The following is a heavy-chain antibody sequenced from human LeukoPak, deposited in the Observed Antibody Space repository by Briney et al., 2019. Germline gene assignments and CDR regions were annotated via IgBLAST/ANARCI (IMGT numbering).Heavy chain of an antibody. CDR2: ISGSGGST. V-gene: IGHV3-23*01. D-gene: IGHD2-2*01. CDR3: AKDRLADVVPAAGFMDV. CDR1: GYSFTSYW. J-gene: IGHJ6*03. Sequence: GESLKISCKGSGYSFTSYWIGWVRQAPGKGLEWVSAISGSGGSTYYADSVKGRFTISGDNSKNTLYLQMNSLRAEDTAVYYCAKDRLADVVPAAGFMDVWGKGTTVTVSS.